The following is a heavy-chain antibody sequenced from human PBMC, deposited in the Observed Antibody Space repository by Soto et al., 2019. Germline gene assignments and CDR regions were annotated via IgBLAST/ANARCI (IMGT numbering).Heavy chain of an antibody. CDR2: IFYDGYT. J-gene: IGHJ4*02. CDR3: ARLQAAVPRY. D-gene: IGHD6-13*01. V-gene: IGHV4-39*01. Sequence: QLQLQESGPGLVKPSETLSLTCTVSGDSISGSPYFWGWIRQPPGKGLEWIASIFYDGYTYYTPSLKGRAGICVDTSKNQFSLKLTSVDAADTARYFCARLQAAVPRYWGQGTLVIVSS. CDR1: GDSISGSPYF.